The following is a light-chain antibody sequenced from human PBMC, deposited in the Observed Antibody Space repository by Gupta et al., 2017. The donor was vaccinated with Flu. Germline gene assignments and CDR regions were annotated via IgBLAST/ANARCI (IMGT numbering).Light chain of an antibody. CDR2: GAS. V-gene: IGKV3-15*01. CDR3: QQDDTWPYS. Sequence: PDSLSVSPGERATLSCRASLFLYGRLAWYQQKPGQAPRLLMSGASTRASDVPARFTGSGSATEFTLTIDSLQSEDSGVYYCQQDDTWPYSFGQGTKVEIQ. J-gene: IGKJ2*03. CDR1: LFLYGR.